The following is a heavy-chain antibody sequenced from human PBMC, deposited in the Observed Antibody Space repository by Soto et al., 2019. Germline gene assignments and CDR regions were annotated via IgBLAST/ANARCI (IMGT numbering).Heavy chain of an antibody. D-gene: IGHD2-2*02. CDR1: GFTFSSYE. V-gene: IGHV3-48*03. Sequence: EVQLVESGGGLVQPGGSLRLSCVASGFTFSSYEMNWVRQAPGKGLEWVSYISSSGHTIYYADSVKGRFTISRDNAKNSLYVQMNSLGAEDTAVYYCARGGCSSTSCHKRLSWFDPWGQGTLVTVSS. J-gene: IGHJ5*02. CDR3: ARGGCSSTSCHKRLSWFDP. CDR2: ISSSGHTI.